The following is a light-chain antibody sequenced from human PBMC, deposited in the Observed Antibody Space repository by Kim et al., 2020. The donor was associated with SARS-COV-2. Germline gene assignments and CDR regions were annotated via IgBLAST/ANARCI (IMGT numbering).Light chain of an antibody. Sequence: PTLTFPLHPHPLCTQHAPWLQPHPGHPPILLSSRHNHRPSGISEGFSASRSGDTASLTITGLQPADDTDYYCSAWDTSLNVWVFGGGTQLTVL. CDR3: SAWDTSLNVWV. J-gene: IGLJ3*02. V-gene: IGLV10-54*04. CDR2: RHN. CDR1: PHPLCTQH.